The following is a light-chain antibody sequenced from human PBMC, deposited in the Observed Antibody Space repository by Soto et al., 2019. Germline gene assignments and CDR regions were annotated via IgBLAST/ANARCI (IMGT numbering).Light chain of an antibody. CDR1: SSNIGAGYD. J-gene: IGLJ1*01. CDR3: QSNDNGLSGSDV. Sequence: QSVLTQPPSVSGAPGQRVTISCTGSSSNIGAGYDVNGYQQLPGTAPKLLIFCDSNRPSGVPDRFSGSKSGTSASLVITGLQADDEADYYCQSNDNGLSGSDVFGTGTKLTVL. CDR2: CDS. V-gene: IGLV1-40*01.